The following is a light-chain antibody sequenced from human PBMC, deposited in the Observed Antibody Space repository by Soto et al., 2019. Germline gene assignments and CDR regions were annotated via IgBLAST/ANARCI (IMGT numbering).Light chain of an antibody. CDR1: QRVTSTY. CDR2: AAS. Sequence: EIVLTQSPDTLSISPGERAILSCRASQRVTSTYIAWYQQKPGQAPRLLIYAASTRAADIPDRFSGGGSGTAVRPAISRLEPEDFAVYFCQQYGSSPLTFGHGTKVDLK. CDR3: QQYGSSPLT. J-gene: IGKJ3*01. V-gene: IGKV3-20*01.